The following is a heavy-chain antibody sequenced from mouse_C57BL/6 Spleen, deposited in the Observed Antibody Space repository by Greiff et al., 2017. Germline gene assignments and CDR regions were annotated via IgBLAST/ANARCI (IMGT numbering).Heavy chain of an antibody. CDR3: TRRDYYGSSYPFAY. Sequence: ESGGGFVQPGGSMKLSCAASGFTFSDAWMDWVRQSPEKGLEWVAEIRNKANNHATYYAESVKGRFTIPRDDSKSSVYLQMNSLRAEDTGIYYCTRRDYYGSSYPFAYWGQGTLVTVSA. J-gene: IGHJ3*01. CDR2: IRNKANNHAT. CDR1: GFTFSDAW. V-gene: IGHV6-6*01. D-gene: IGHD1-1*01.